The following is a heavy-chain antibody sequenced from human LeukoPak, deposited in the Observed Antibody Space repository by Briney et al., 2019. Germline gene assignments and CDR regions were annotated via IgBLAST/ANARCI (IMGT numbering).Heavy chain of an antibody. CDR1: GGTFSSYA. CDR2: IIPIFGTA. D-gene: IGHD6-13*01. J-gene: IGHJ4*02. V-gene: IGHV1-69*06. CDR3: ASGISSSWAVGRFDY. Sequence: SVKVSCKASGGTFSSYAISWVRQAPGQGLEWMGGIIPIFGTANYAQKFQGRVTITADKSTSTAYMELSSLRSEDTAVYYCASGISSSWAVGRFDYWGQGTLVTVSS.